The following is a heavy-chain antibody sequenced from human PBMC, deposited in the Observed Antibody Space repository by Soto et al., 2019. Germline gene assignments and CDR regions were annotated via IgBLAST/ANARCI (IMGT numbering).Heavy chain of an antibody. CDR1: GFTFSSYS. V-gene: IGHV3-48*01. J-gene: IGHJ4*02. CDR3: ARDFPIAAAGIFDY. D-gene: IGHD6-13*01. Sequence: EVQLVESGGGLVQPGGSLRLSCAASGFTFSSYSMNWVRQAPGKGLEWVSYISSSSSTIYYADSVKGRFTISRDNAKNSLYLQMKSLRAEDTAVYYCARDFPIAAAGIFDYWGQGTLVTVSS. CDR2: ISSSSSTI.